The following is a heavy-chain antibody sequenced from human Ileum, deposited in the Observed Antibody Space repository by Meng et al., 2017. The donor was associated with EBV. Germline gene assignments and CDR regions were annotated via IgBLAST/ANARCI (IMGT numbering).Heavy chain of an antibody. Sequence: VQLQGSGPGLVQPSGTLALTCAVSGGSISSSNWWSWVRQAPGKGLEWIGEIHHTESTNYNPSLKSRVTISVDKSKNQFSLKLSSVTAADTAVYYCARESYSDSSGYYSLDYWGQGSLVTVSS. CDR3: ARESYSDSSGYYSLDY. CDR2: IHHTEST. V-gene: IGHV4-4*02. J-gene: IGHJ4*02. D-gene: IGHD3-22*01. CDR1: GGSISSSNW.